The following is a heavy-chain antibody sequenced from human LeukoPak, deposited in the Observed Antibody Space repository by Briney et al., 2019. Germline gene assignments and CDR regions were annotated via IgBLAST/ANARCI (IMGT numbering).Heavy chain of an antibody. D-gene: IGHD2-2*01. CDR3: ARRVVPAATFDY. J-gene: IGHJ4*02. V-gene: IGHV4-59*08. CDR2: IYYSGST. Sequence: SETLSLTCTVSGVSISNYYWSWIRQPPGKGLEGMGYIYYSGSTNYNPSLKSRVTISVDTSKNQLSLKLSSVTAADTAVYYCARRVVPAATFDYWGQGTLVTVSS. CDR1: GVSISNYY.